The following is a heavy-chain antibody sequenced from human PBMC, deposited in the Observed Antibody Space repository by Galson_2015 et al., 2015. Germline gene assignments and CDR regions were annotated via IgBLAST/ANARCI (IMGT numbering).Heavy chain of an antibody. CDR2: ISYDGSNK. CDR1: GFTFSTYA. V-gene: IGHV3-30*18. D-gene: IGHD6-19*01. Sequence: SLRLSCAASGFTFSTYAMHWVRQAPGKGLEWVAVISYDGSNKYHTDSVKGRFTISRDNSKNTLYLQMNSLRADDTAVYYCAKDLSSAWCSGGDYWGQGTLVTVSS. CDR3: AKDLSSAWCSGGDY. J-gene: IGHJ4*02.